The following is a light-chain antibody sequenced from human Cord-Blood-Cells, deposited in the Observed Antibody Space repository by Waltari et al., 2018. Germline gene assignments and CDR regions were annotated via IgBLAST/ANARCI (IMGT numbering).Light chain of an antibody. J-gene: IGKJ5*01. CDR1: QSIRNN. CDR2: AAS. CDR3: LQDYNYPIT. Sequence: AIQMTQPPSSLSAFVGARVTIPCRASQSIRNNLGWYQQKPGKAPKLLIYAASSLQSGVPSRFSGSGSGTDFTLTISSLQPEDFATYYCLQDYNYPITFGQGTRLEIK. V-gene: IGKV1-6*01.